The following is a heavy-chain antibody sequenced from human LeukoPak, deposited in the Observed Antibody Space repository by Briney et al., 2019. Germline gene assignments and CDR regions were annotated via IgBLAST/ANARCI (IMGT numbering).Heavy chain of an antibody. CDR2: VVCNSGSI. D-gene: IGHD6-13*01. CDR1: GFIFGGYA. V-gene: IGHV3-9*01. J-gene: IGHJ4*02. CDR3: AKDIGPSLVQNYFDY. Sequence: GRSMRGYCAASGFIFGGYAKHWVQQVPGKDLKGVPGVVCNSGSIAYADSVKGRLTITRDNAKNSRYLQMNSLRAKDTALYYCAKDIGPSLVQNYFDYWGQGTLVTVSS.